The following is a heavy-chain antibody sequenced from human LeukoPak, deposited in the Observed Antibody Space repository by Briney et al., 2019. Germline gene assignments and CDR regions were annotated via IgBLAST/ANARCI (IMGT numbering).Heavy chain of an antibody. CDR3: AKAMFPGSGSYEWDY. CDR1: GFTFSSYG. D-gene: IGHD3-10*01. CDR2: ISGSGGST. V-gene: IGHV3-23*01. Sequence: PGGSLRLPCAASGFTFSSYGMSWVRQAPGKGLEWVSAISGSGGSTYYADSVKGRFTISRDNSKNTLYLQMNSLRAEDTAVYYCAKAMFPGSGSYEWDYWGQGTLVTVSS. J-gene: IGHJ4*02.